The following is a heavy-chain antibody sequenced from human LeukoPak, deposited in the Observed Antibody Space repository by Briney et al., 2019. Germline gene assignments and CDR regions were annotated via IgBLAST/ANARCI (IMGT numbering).Heavy chain of an antibody. V-gene: IGHV1-2*02. CDR1: GYTFTDYY. CDR3: AREDSGWYVDY. Sequence: ASVKVSCKASGYTFTDYYMHWVRQAPGQGLEWMGWISPHSGGTNYAQKFEGRVTMTRDTSISTAYMELSRLRSDDTAVYYCAREDSGWYVDYWGQGTLVTVSS. CDR2: ISPHSGGT. D-gene: IGHD6-19*01. J-gene: IGHJ4*02.